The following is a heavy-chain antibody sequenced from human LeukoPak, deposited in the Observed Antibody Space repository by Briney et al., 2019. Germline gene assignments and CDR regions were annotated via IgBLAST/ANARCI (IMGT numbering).Heavy chain of an antibody. Sequence: GRSLRLSCAASGFTFSSYGMHWVRQAPGKGLEWVAVIWYDGSNKYYADSVKGRFTISRDNSKNTPYLQMNSLRAEDTAVYYCARDERIFGSYGMDVWGQGTTVTVSS. CDR2: IWYDGSNK. CDR3: ARDERIFGSYGMDV. J-gene: IGHJ6*02. CDR1: GFTFSSYG. V-gene: IGHV3-33*01. D-gene: IGHD3-3*01.